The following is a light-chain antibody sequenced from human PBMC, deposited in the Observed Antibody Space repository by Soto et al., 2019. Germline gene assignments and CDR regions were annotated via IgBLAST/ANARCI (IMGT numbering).Light chain of an antibody. J-gene: IGLJ1*01. V-gene: IGLV2-11*01. CDR2: DVT. CDR3: CSYAGTYTNYV. CDR1: SSDVGGYDY. Sequence: QSVLTQPRSVSGSPGQSVTISCSGTSSDVGGYDYVSWYQQHPGKAPKLVIDDVTKRPSGVPDRSSGSKSGDTASLTISGLQAEDEADYYCCSYAGTYTNYVFGTGTKVTVL.